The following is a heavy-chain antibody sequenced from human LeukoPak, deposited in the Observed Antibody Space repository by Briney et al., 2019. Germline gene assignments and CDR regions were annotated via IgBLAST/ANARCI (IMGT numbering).Heavy chain of an antibody. CDR2: IYSGGST. CDR3: ARDLVVMSAY. J-gene: IGHJ4*02. D-gene: IGHD3-22*01. Sequence: HPGGSLRLSCAASGFTVSSNYMSWVRQAPGKGLEWVSVIYSGGSTYYADSVKGRFTISRDNAKNTLYLQMNSLRAEDTAVYYCARDLVVMSAYWGQGTLVTVSS. CDR1: GFTVSSNY. V-gene: IGHV3-53*01.